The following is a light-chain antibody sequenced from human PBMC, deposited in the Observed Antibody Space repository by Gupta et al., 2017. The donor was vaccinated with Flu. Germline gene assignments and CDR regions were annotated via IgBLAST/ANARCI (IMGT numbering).Light chain of an antibody. Sequence: QSALTQPAAVSGSLGQSITVSCTGTSSDIGTYNLVSWYQQHPGEAPRLLIFEGSQRPSGISTRFSGSKSGNTASLTISALQADDEATYYCCSYTGRSTVVFGGGNTVTVL. CDR2: EGS. CDR1: SSDIGTYNL. CDR3: CSYTGRSTVV. V-gene: IGLV2-23*01. J-gene: IGLJ2*01.